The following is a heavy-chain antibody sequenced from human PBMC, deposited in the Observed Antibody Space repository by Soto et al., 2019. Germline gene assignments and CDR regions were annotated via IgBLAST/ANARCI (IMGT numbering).Heavy chain of an antibody. CDR3: IRDFFGISESRDTSLIKDY. J-gene: IGHJ4*02. CDR1: GYTFTKYV. V-gene: IGHV1-18*01. CDR2: ISAHNGNK. D-gene: IGHD1-20*01. Sequence: VQLAQSGPEVKKAGASVKVSCRASGYTFTKYVITWVRQAPGQGLERMGWISAHNGNKNYARNLEDRVAMNIDTSKTTACMALRNLRADDTAVYYCIRDFFGISESRDTSLIKDYWGQGTLVTVSS.